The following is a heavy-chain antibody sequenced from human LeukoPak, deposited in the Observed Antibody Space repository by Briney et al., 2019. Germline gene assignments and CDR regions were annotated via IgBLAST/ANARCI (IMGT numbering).Heavy chain of an antibody. J-gene: IGHJ6*03. Sequence: SVKVSCKASEGTFKTYYISWVRQAPGQGLEWMGGLIPIFGTASYAQKFQGRVTITTDEATRTAYMELSGLTSEGTAVYYCARDGYYYYHYNYLDVWPKGPRSSSP. CDR3: ARDGYYYYHYNYLDV. D-gene: IGHD3-22*01. CDR2: LIPIFGTA. CDR1: EGTFKTYY. V-gene: IGHV1-69*05.